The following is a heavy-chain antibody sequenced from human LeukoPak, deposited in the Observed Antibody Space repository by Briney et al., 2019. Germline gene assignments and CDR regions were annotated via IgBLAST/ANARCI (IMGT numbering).Heavy chain of an antibody. J-gene: IGHJ6*03. CDR2: INHSGST. CDR1: GGSFSGYY. CDR3: ARGLSGSYYLTYYYYMDV. D-gene: IGHD3-10*01. Sequence: SETLSLTCAVYGGSFSGYYWSWIRQPPGKGLEWIGEINHSGSTNYNPSLKSRVAISVDTSKNQFSLKLSSVTAADTAVYYCARGLSGSYYLTYYYYMDVWGKGTTVTVSS. V-gene: IGHV4-34*01.